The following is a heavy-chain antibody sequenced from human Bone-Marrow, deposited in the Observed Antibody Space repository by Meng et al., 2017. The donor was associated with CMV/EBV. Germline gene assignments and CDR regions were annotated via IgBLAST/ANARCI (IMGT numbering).Heavy chain of an antibody. V-gene: IGHV1-2*02. Sequence: ASVKVSCKASGYTFTGYYMHWVRQAPGQGLEWMGWINPNSGGTNYAQKFQGRVTMTRDTSISTAYMELSRLRSDDTAVYYCARDSLPFESSTHDYWGQGTVVTVSS. CDR1: GYTFTGYY. CDR2: INPNSGGT. CDR3: ARDSLPFESSTHDY. J-gene: IGHJ4*02. D-gene: IGHD2-2*01.